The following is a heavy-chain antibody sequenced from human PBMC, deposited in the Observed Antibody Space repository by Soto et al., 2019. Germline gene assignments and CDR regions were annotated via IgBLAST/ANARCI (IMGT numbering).Heavy chain of an antibody. D-gene: IGHD6-19*01. CDR3: ARGGSSCWYGGDFDY. CDR1: GYTFTSYS. Sequence: QVQLVQSGAEVKKPGASVKVSCKASGYTFTSYSISWARQAPGQGSEWMGWISAYNGNTNYAQRLQGRGTMTTDTSKSTAYRELRSERSDVTAVDYCARGGSSCWYGGDFDYWGQGTLVTVSS. V-gene: IGHV1-18*01. J-gene: IGHJ4*02. CDR2: ISAYNGNT.